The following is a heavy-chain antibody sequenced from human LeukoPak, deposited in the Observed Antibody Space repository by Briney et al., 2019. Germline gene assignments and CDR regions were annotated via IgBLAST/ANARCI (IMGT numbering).Heavy chain of an antibody. Sequence: PGGSLRLSCAASGFTFSSYGMHWVRQAPGKGLEWVAFIRYDGSNKYYADSVKGRFTISRDNSKNTLYLQMNSLRAEDTAVYYCAKDVSADYYDSSGYYSEYFQTCGQGKLGTVSS. D-gene: IGHD3-22*01. CDR3: AKDVSADYYDSSGYYSEYFQT. J-gene: IGHJ1*01. CDR1: GFTFSSYG. V-gene: IGHV3-30*02. CDR2: IRYDGSNK.